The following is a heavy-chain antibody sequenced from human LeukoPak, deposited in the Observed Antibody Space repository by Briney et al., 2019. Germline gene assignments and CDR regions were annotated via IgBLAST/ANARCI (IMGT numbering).Heavy chain of an antibody. V-gene: IGHV1-24*01. D-gene: IGHD5-18*01. J-gene: IGHJ6*02. Sequence: ASVTVSCKVSGYTLTELSMHWVRQAPGKGLEWMGGFHPEDGETIYAQKFQGRVTMTEDTSTNTAYMEVSSLRSEDTAVYYCARLVDTAMVHSYYYYGMDVWGQGTTVTVSS. CDR1: GYTLTELS. CDR3: ARLVDTAMVHSYYYYGMDV. CDR2: FHPEDGET.